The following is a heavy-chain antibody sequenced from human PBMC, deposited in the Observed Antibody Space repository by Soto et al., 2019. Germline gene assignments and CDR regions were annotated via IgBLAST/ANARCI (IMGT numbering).Heavy chain of an antibody. CDR3: ARIGAVAAAGTLYYYYGMDV. V-gene: IGHV1-18*01. D-gene: IGHD6-13*01. Sequence: VKVSCKASGYTFTSYGISWVRQAPGQGLEWMGWISAYNGNTNYAQKLQGRVTMTTDTSTSTAYMELRSLRSDDTAVYYCARIGAVAAAGTLYYYYGMDVWGQGTTVTVSS. CDR2: ISAYNGNT. J-gene: IGHJ6*02. CDR1: GYTFTSYG.